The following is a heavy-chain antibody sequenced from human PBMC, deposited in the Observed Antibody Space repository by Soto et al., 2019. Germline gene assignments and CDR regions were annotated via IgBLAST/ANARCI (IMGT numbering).Heavy chain of an antibody. D-gene: IGHD7-27*01. J-gene: IGHJ1*01. Sequence: PSETLSLTCTVSGGSISSYYWSWIRQPPGKGLEWIGYIYYSGSTNYNPSLKSRVTISVDTSKNQFSLKPSSVTAADTAVYYCARGWGGYFQHWGQGTLVPVS. CDR3: ARGWGGYFQH. V-gene: IGHV4-59*01. CDR1: GGSISSYY. CDR2: IYYSGST.